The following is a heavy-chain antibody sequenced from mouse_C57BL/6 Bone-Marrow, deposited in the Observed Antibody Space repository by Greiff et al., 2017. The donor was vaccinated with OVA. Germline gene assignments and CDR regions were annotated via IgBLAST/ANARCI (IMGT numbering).Heavy chain of an antibody. Sequence: VMLVESGPGLVPPSQSLSITCTVSCFSLTSYGVHWVRQSPGKGLEWLGVLWSGGSTDYTAAFISRLSIDKDNSKGQVFFKMNSLQADDTAIYYCASYGYDGRGFDYWGQGTTLTGSS. V-gene: IGHV2-2*01. D-gene: IGHD2-2*01. CDR2: LWSGGST. J-gene: IGHJ2*01. CDR3: ASYGYDGRGFDY. CDR1: CFSLTSYG.